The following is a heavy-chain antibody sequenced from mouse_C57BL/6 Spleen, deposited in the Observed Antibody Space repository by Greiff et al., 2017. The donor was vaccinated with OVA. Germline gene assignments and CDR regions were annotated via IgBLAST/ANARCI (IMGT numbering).Heavy chain of an antibody. J-gene: IGHJ3*01. V-gene: IGHV1-72*01. CDR1: GYTFTNYS. CDR3: ARGDISNQAWFAY. D-gene: IGHD1-3*01. CDR2: IYPSSGGT. Sequence: QVQLQQPDAELVKPGASVKLSCKASGYTFTNYSMHWVKQRPGRGLEWIGSIYPSSGGTKYNEQFKSKAHLTADKPSSTAYMQLSSLTSEDSAVDYCARGDISNQAWFAYWGQGTLVTVSA.